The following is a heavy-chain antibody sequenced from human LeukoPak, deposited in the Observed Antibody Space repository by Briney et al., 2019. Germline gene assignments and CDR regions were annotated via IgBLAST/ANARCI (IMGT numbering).Heavy chain of an antibody. CDR3: ARDPRVDCSGGSCYYFDY. Sequence: GGSLRLSCAASGFTFITYTMNWVRQAPGKGLEWVSSISSGSSYIYFSDSLKGRFTISRDNSKNTLYLQMNSLRAEDTAIYYCARDPRVDCSGGSCYYFDYWGQGTLVTVSS. CDR2: ISSGSSYI. CDR1: GFTFITYT. J-gene: IGHJ4*02. D-gene: IGHD2-15*01. V-gene: IGHV3-21*04.